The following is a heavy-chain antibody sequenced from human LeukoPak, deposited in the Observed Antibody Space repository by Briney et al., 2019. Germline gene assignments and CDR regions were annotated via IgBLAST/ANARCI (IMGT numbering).Heavy chain of an antibody. J-gene: IGHJ4*02. D-gene: IGHD4-17*01. Sequence: ASVQVSCKVSGYTLTEISMHWVRQAPGQGLEWMGGFNPEDAETIYARSFQGRLTVTEDTSTDTAYMELSSLRSEDTAMYYCATEIVGYGDVHYFDSWGQGTLVTVSS. CDR3: ATEIVGYGDVHYFDS. CDR2: FNPEDAET. CDR1: GYTLTEIS. V-gene: IGHV1-24*01.